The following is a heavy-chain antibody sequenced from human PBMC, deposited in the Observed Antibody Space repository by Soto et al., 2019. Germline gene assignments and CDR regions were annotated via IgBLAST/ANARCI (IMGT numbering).Heavy chain of an antibody. CDR3: AKDGGKDGYFGNWFDP. Sequence: QVHLVQSGAEVKKPGSSVKVSCKASGGTFSNYAITWVRQAPGQGLEWLGRIIPIFGSATFAQKFQGRITLTADESTTTVYMELSSLRSDDTAVYYCAKDGGKDGYFGNWFDPWGQGTQVTVSS. D-gene: IGHD5-12*01. J-gene: IGHJ5*02. CDR2: IIPIFGSA. V-gene: IGHV1-69*15. CDR1: GGTFSNYA.